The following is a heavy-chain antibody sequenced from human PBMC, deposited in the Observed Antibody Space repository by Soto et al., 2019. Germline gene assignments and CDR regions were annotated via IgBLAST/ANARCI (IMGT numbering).Heavy chain of an antibody. D-gene: IGHD4-4*01. V-gene: IGHV1-69*18. CDR3: ARVVMTPVPASYYYGMDV. CDR1: GGTFSSYA. Sequence: QVQLVQSGAEVKKPGSSVTVSCKASGGTFSSYAISWVRQAPGQGLEWMGRIIPFIGTANYAQKFQGRVTIPADESTSPASMELTSLRSEDTAVYYCARVVMTPVPASYYYGMDVWGQGTTVTVSS. J-gene: IGHJ6*02. CDR2: IIPFIGTA.